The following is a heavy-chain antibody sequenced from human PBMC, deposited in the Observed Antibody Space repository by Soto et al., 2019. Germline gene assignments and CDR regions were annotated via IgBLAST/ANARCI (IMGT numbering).Heavy chain of an antibody. D-gene: IGHD3-10*01. Sequence: PGGSLRLSCADSGFSFSSYWMHWVRQGPGKGLVWVSRINTDGSSTNYADSVKGRFTISRDNAKNTVYLQMNSLRAEDTAVYYCARSPGGYYNDWGQGTMVPGSS. J-gene: IGHJ3*01. CDR2: INTDGSST. CDR3: ARSPGGYYND. V-gene: IGHV3-74*01. CDR1: GFSFSSYW.